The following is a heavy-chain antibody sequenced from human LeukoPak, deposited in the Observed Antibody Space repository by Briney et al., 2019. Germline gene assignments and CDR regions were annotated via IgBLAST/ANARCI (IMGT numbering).Heavy chain of an antibody. D-gene: IGHD3-9*01. CDR3: ARDHDWAFEY. V-gene: IGHV3-48*04. J-gene: IGHJ4*02. CDR1: GFTFSSYS. CDR2: IGGSGSPA. Sequence: GGSLRLSCEASGFTFSSYSMNWVRQAPGKGLEWVSYIGGSGSPADYADSVKGRFTISRDNTTNSLVLQMHSLRAEDTAVYYCARDHDWAFEYWGQGTLVTVCS.